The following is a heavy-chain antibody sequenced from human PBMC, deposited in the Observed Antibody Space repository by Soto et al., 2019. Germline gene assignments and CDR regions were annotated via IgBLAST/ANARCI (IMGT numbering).Heavy chain of an antibody. Sequence: QLQLQESGSGLVKPSQTLSLTCAVSGGSISSGGYSWSWIRQPPGKGLEWIGYIYHSGSTYYNPSINRRVTISVDRSKNQFSLKLSSVTAADTAVYYCAAGAIFGVVPLDYWGQGTLVTVSS. J-gene: IGHJ4*02. CDR2: IYHSGST. D-gene: IGHD3-3*01. CDR1: GGSISSGGYS. CDR3: AAGAIFGVVPLDY. V-gene: IGHV4-30-2*01.